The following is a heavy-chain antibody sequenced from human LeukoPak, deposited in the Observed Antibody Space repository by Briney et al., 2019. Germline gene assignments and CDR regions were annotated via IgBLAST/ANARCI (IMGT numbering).Heavy chain of an antibody. J-gene: IGHJ3*02. CDR3: VRGGIVVVPAALDI. D-gene: IGHD2-2*01. Sequence: PGGSLRLSCAASGFTFSSYEMNWVRQAPGKGLEWVSYISSSGNTVFYADSVKGRFTISRDNSKNTLYLQMNSLRAEDTAVYYCVRGGIVVVPAALDIWGQGTMVTVSS. V-gene: IGHV3-48*03. CDR1: GFTFSSYE. CDR2: ISSSGNTV.